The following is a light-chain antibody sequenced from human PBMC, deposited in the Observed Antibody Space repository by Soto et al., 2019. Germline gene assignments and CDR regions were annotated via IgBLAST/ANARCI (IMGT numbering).Light chain of an antibody. J-gene: IGKJ5*01. CDR2: DAS. CDR1: ESISNW. Sequence: DIQMTQSPSSLSASVGDRVTITCRASESISNWLAWYQHKPGKAPKLLIFDASRLQSGVPARFSGSGSGTDFTLSINSLQPEDFATYYCQQAYSFPITFGQGTRLEIK. V-gene: IGKV1-12*01. CDR3: QQAYSFPIT.